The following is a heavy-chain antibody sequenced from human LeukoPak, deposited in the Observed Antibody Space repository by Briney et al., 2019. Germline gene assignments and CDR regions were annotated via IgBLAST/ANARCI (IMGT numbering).Heavy chain of an antibody. CDR3: AKDPRYFIVVVVAATSSYFDY. V-gene: IGHV3-21*01. D-gene: IGHD2-15*01. CDR2: ISSSSSYI. J-gene: IGHJ4*02. CDR1: GFAFSSYS. Sequence: GGSLRLSCAASGFAFSSYSTNWVRQAPGKGLEWVSSISSSSSYIYYADSVKGRFTISRDNSKNTLYLQMNSLRAEDTAVYYCAKDPRYFIVVVVAATSSYFDYWGQGTLVTVSS.